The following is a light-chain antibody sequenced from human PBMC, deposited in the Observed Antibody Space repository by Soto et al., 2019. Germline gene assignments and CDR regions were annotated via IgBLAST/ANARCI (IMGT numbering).Light chain of an antibody. Sequence: GDRVTITCRASQGIAGYLAWYQQKPGEAPKVLIYVASTLHTGVPSRFSSSGSGGHFTLTISSLQPEDSATYYCQQLNTYPYTFGQGTKLEIK. J-gene: IGKJ2*01. CDR2: VAS. V-gene: IGKV1-9*01. CDR1: QGIAGY. CDR3: QQLNTYPYT.